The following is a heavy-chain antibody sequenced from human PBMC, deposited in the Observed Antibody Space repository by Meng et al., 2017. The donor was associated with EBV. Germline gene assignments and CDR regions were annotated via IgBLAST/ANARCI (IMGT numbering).Heavy chain of an antibody. V-gene: IGHV1-2*06. CDR1: GYTFTGYY. D-gene: IGHD6-19*01. J-gene: IGHJ4*02. Sequence: QAQLVQSGAGVKKPGASVKVSCKASGYTFTGYYMHWVRQAPGQGLEWMGRINPNSGGTNYAQKFQGRVTMTRDTSISTAYMELSRLRSDDTAVYYCARVGIAVAGTGDYWGQGTLVTVSS. CDR2: INPNSGGT. CDR3: ARVGIAVAGTGDY.